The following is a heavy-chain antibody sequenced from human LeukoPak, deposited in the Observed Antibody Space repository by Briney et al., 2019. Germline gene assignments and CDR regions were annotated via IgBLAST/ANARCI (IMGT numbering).Heavy chain of an antibody. CDR3: ASAGTSYCDQFFDY. Sequence: PGGSLRLSCAASGFTISSYWMSWVRQAPGKGLEWVANIKQDGSEKYYVDSVKGRFTISRDNVKNSLYLQMNSLRAEDTAVYYCASAGTSYCDQFFDYWGQGTLVTVSS. CDR2: IKQDGSEK. V-gene: IGHV3-7*01. J-gene: IGHJ4*02. CDR1: GFTISSYW. D-gene: IGHD4-17*01.